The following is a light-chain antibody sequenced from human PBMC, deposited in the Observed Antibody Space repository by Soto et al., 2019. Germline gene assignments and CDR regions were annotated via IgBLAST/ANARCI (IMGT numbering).Light chain of an antibody. Sequence: QSALTQPASVSGSPGQSITISCPGTRSDVGGYNYVSWYQQHPGKAPKLMIYEVSNRPSGVSNRFSGSKSGNTASLTISGRQAEDEADYYCSSYTSSSTLYVFGTGTKVTVL. J-gene: IGLJ1*01. CDR2: EVS. V-gene: IGLV2-14*01. CDR1: RSDVGGYNY. CDR3: SSYTSSSTLYV.